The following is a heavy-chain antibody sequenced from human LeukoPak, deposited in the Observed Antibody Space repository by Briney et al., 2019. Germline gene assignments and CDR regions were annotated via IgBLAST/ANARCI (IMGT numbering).Heavy chain of an antibody. CDR1: GFTFSSYA. V-gene: IGHV3-30-3*01. CDR2: ISYDGSNT. J-gene: IGHJ4*02. D-gene: IGHD5-12*01. Sequence: GGSLRLSCAASGFTFSSYAMHWVRQAPGKGLEWVAVISYDGSNTYYADSMKGRFTISRDNSKNTLFLQVNSLRVEDTAVYYCAKDMQTWPRFPDYWGQGTLVTVSS. CDR3: AKDMQTWPRFPDY.